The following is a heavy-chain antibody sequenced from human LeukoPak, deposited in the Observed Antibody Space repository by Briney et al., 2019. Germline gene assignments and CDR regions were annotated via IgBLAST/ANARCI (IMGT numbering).Heavy chain of an antibody. J-gene: IGHJ4*02. D-gene: IGHD3-16*02. CDR3: ARMDWGSHRFFDY. CDR1: GGSISSSSYY. V-gene: IGHV4-39*01. Sequence: PSETLSLTCTVSGGSISSSSYYWGWIRQPPGKGLEWIGSIYYSGSTYYNPSLKSRVTISVDTSKNQFSLKLSSVTAADTAVYYCARMDWGSHRFFDYWGQGTLVTVSS. CDR2: IYYSGST.